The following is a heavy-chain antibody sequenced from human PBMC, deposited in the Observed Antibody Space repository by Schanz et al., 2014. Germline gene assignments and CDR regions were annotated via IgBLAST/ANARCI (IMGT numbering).Heavy chain of an antibody. CDR1: GFTFRGHA. CDR2: IKQDESER. Sequence: VQLVESGGGVVQPGTSLRLSCAASGFTFRGHAMHWVRQAPGKGLEWVANIKQDESERSYVDSVKGRFTISRDNAKNSLYLQMNSLRAEDTAVYYCARDKGGYYPFDYWGQGTLVTVSS. V-gene: IGHV3-7*01. CDR3: ARDKGGYYPFDY. J-gene: IGHJ4*02. D-gene: IGHD3-3*01.